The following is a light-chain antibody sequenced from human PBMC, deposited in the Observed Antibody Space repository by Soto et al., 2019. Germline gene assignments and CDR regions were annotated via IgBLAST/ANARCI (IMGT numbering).Light chain of an antibody. CDR1: SSNIGAGYD. V-gene: IGLV1-40*01. CDR2: DNN. Sequence: QSVLTQPPSVSGAPGQRVTISCTGSSSNIGAGYDVHWYQQSPGTAPKLLIYDNNNRPSGVPDRFSGSKSGTSASLVITGLQAEDEGDYYCQSYDSSLSNSYVFGTGTKLTVL. CDR3: QSYDSSLSNSYV. J-gene: IGLJ1*01.